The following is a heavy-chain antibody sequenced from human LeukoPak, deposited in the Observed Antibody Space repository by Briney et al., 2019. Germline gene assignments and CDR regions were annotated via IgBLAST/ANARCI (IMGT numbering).Heavy chain of an antibody. D-gene: IGHD3-9*01. V-gene: IGHV1-69*02. CDR1: GGTFSSYT. Sequence: ASVKVSCKASGGTFSSYTISWVRQAPGQGLEWMGRIIPILGIANYAQKFQGRVTITADKSTSTAYMELSSLRSEDTAVYYCARGERDYDIRIWGQGTLVTVSS. CDR3: ARGERDYDIRI. J-gene: IGHJ4*02. CDR2: IIPILGIA.